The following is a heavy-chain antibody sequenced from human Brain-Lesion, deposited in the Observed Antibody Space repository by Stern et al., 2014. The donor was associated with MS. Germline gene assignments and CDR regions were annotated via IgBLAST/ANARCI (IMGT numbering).Heavy chain of an antibody. CDR1: GGSVSSTSYA. V-gene: IGHV4-39*01. Sequence: QVQLQESGPGLVKPSETLSLTCTVAGGSVSSTSYAWAWIRQPPGKGLEWIGTIYYSGDTYYSPSLKSRLTMSRYTPKNQFSLQLRSGTAADTAVYYCAGEEDIRYCSGGSCTGNWFDPWGQGTLVTVSS. J-gene: IGHJ5*02. D-gene: IGHD2-15*01. CDR2: IYYSGDT. CDR3: AGEEDIRYCSGGSCTGNWFDP.